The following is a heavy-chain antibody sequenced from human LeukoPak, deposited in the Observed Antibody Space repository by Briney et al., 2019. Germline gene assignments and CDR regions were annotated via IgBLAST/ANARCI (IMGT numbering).Heavy chain of an antibody. CDR3: ARDGLVVVPAAIFGPLNERHHYFDY. Sequence: GGSLRLSCAASGFTFSSYAMPWVRQAPGKGLEWVAVISYDGSNKYYADSVKGRFTISRDNSKNTLYLQMNSLRAEDTAVYYCARDGLVVVPAAIFGPLNERHHYFDYWGQGTLVTVSS. D-gene: IGHD2-2*01. V-gene: IGHV3-30-3*01. J-gene: IGHJ4*02. CDR2: ISYDGSNK. CDR1: GFTFSSYA.